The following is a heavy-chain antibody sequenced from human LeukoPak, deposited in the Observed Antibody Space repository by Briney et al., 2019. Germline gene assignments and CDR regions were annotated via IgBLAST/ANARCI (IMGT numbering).Heavy chain of an antibody. J-gene: IGHJ3*02. CDR1: GYTFTTYA. V-gene: IGHV1-3*01. CDR3: ARERMSGSRDAFDI. D-gene: IGHD1-26*01. Sequence: ASVKVSCKASGYTFTTYAVHWVRQAPGQRLEWMGWINAGNGITGYSQKFQDRVTITRDTSASTAYMELSSLRSEDTAVYYCARERMSGSRDAFDIWGQGTMVTVSS. CDR2: INAGNGIT.